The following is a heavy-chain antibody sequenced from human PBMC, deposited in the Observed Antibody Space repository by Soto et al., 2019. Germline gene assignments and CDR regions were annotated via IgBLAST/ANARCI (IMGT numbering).Heavy chain of an antibody. V-gene: IGHV4-34*01. CDR3: ARHNYDSSGYYHYSYGMDV. CDR2: INHSGST. CDR1: GGSFSGYY. Sequence: SETLSLTCAVYGGSFSGYYWSWIRQPPGKGLEWIGEINHSGSTNYNPSLKSRVTISVDTSKNQFSLKLSSVTAADTAVYYCARHNYDSSGYYHYSYGMDVWGQGTTVTVSS. D-gene: IGHD3-22*01. J-gene: IGHJ6*02.